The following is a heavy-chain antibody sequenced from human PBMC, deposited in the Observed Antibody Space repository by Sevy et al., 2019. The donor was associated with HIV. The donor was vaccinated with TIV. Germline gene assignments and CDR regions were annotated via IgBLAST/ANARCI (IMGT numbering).Heavy chain of an antibody. V-gene: IGHV1-69*13. CDR1: GGTFSSYG. CDR2: IIPILRTV. D-gene: IGHD6-19*01. J-gene: IGHJ4*02. CDR3: ARERGYGWYYFDY. Sequence: AAVKVSCKASGGTFSSYGISWVGQAPGQGLEWMGGIIPILRTVNYAQKFQGRVTISADESTKTAYMELSSLISQDTAVYYCARERGYGWYYFDYWGQETLVTVSS.